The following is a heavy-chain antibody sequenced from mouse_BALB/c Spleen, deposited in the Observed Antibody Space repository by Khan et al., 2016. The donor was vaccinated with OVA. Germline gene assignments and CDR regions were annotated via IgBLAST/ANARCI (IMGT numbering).Heavy chain of an antibody. J-gene: IGHJ3*01. CDR3: ARSTYRYAFAY. V-gene: IGHV3-8*02. Sequence: VQLQQSGPSLVKPSQTLSLTCSVTGDSITSGYWSWIRKFPGNKLAYMGYMIYTGYTDYNPSLKSRIAITRHTSKNQYYLQLNSVTAEDTATYYCARSTYRYAFAYWGQGTLVTVSA. D-gene: IGHD2-14*01. CDR1: GDSITSGY. CDR2: MIYTGYT.